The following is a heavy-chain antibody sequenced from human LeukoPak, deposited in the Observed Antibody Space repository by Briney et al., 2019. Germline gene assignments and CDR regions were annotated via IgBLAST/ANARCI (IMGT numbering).Heavy chain of an antibody. V-gene: IGHV4-61*02. CDR3: ARQGVVVVAATRYPAWFDP. CDR2: IYTSGST. CDR1: GGSISSGSYY. Sequence: SQTLSLTCTVSGGSISSGSYYWSWIRQPAGKGLEWIGRIYTSGSTNYNPSLKSRVTISVDTSKNQFSLKLSSVTAADTAVYYCARQGVVVVAATRYPAWFDPWGQGTLVTVSS. J-gene: IGHJ5*02. D-gene: IGHD2-15*01.